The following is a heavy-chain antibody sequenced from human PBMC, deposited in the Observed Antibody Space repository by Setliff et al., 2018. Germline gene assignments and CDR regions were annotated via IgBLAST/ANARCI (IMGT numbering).Heavy chain of an antibody. J-gene: IGHJ6*02. V-gene: IGHV3-21*01. Sequence: GGSLRLSCAASGFTFSSYSMNWVRQAPGKGLEWVSSISSSSSYIYYADSVKGRFTISRDNAKNSLYLQMNSLRAEDTAVYYCATYSSGWYDRRHYYYGMDVWGQGTTVTVPS. CDR1: GFTFSSYS. D-gene: IGHD6-19*01. CDR3: ATYSSGWYDRRHYYYGMDV. CDR2: ISSSSSYI.